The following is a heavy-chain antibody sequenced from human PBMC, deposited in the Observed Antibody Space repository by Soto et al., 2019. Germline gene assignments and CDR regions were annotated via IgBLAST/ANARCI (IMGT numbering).Heavy chain of an antibody. CDR3: ARHDSGGSYYYYYYMDV. CDR2: IYYSRST. CDR1: GGSISSYY. J-gene: IGHJ6*03. D-gene: IGHD2-15*01. V-gene: IGHV4-59*08. Sequence: SETLSLTCTVSGGSISSYYWSWIRQPPGKGLEWIGYIYYSRSTNYNPSLKSRVTISVDTSKNQFSLKLSSVTAADTAVYYCARHDSGGSYYYYYYMDVWGKGTTVTVSS.